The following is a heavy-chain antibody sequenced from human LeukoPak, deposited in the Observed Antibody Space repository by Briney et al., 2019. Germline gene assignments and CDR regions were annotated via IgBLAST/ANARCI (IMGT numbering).Heavy chain of an antibody. Sequence: ASVTVSCTAPGYTFTIYYMHWVRQAPGQGLEWMGIINPSGGSTSYAQKFQGRVTMTRDTSTSTVYMELSSLRSEDTAVYYCARAGRYCSSTSCRNYYYYGMDVWGQGTTVTVSS. CDR3: ARAGRYCSSTSCRNYYYYGMDV. CDR2: INPSGGST. J-gene: IGHJ6*02. D-gene: IGHD2-2*01. CDR1: GYTFTIYY. V-gene: IGHV1-46*01.